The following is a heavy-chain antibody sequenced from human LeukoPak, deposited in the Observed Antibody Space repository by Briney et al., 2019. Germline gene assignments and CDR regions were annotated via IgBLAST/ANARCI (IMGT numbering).Heavy chain of an antibody. Sequence: SETLSLTCTVSGGSISSYYWSWIRQPPGKGLEWIGYIYYSGSTNYNPSLKSRVTISVDTSKNQFSLKLSSVTAADTAVYYCARESGSYNSFDYWGQGTLATVSS. V-gene: IGHV4-59*01. J-gene: IGHJ4*02. D-gene: IGHD1-26*01. CDR2: IYYSGST. CDR3: ARESGSYNSFDY. CDR1: GGSISSYY.